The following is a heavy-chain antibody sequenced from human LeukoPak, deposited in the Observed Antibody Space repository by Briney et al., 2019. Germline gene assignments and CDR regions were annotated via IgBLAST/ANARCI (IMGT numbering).Heavy chain of an antibody. CDR3: TRTGALGYYHYMDV. J-gene: IGHJ6*03. V-gene: IGHV3-49*04. D-gene: IGHD1-14*01. CDR2: TRSKAYGGAI. CDR1: GFTFGDYA. Sequence: GGSLRLSCTASGFTFGDYALSWVRQAPGKGLEWVGYTRSKAYGGAIEYAASVKGRFSISRDDSKGIAYLQMKSLETEDTAVYYCTRTGALGYYHYMDVWGKGTTVTISS.